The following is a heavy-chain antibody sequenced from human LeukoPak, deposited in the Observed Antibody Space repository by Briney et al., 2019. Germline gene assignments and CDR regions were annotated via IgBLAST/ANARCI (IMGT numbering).Heavy chain of an antibody. CDR2: IRSKANSYAT. CDR3: TSPNIVVVTAPSAFDI. Sequence: PGGSLRLSCAASGFTFSGSAMHWVRQASGKGLEWVGRIRSKANSYATAYAASVKGRFTISRDDSKNTAYLQMNSLKTEDTAVYYCTSPNIVVVTAPSAFDIWGQGIMVTVSS. V-gene: IGHV3-73*01. J-gene: IGHJ3*02. D-gene: IGHD2-21*02. CDR1: GFTFSGSA.